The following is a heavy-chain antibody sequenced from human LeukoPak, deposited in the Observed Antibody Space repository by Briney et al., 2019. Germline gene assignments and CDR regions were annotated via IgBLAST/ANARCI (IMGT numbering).Heavy chain of an antibody. CDR3: ARDGLAYYGSGSYYNPNYYGMDV. CDR2: IYTSGST. Sequence: SETLSLTCTVSGGSISSYYWSRIRQPAGKGLEWIGRIYTSGSTNYNPSLKSRVTMSVDTSKNQFSLKLSSVTAADTAVYYCARDGLAYYGSGSYYNPNYYGMDVWGQGTTVTVSS. V-gene: IGHV4-4*07. J-gene: IGHJ6*02. D-gene: IGHD3-10*01. CDR1: GGSISSYY.